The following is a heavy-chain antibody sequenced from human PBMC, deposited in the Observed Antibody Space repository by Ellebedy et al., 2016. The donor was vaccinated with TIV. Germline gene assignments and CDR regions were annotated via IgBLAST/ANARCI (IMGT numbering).Heavy chain of an antibody. D-gene: IGHD6-13*01. V-gene: IGHV5-51*01. Sequence: GESLKISXKGSGYNFASYWIGWVRQVPGKGLEWMGVIFPGESHTRYSPSFQGQVTISVDKSITTAYLQWSSLRASDTAMYYCARHSSSWYIRNWYFDLWGRGTLVTVSS. CDR1: GYNFASYW. J-gene: IGHJ2*01. CDR3: ARHSSSWYIRNWYFDL. CDR2: IFPGESHT.